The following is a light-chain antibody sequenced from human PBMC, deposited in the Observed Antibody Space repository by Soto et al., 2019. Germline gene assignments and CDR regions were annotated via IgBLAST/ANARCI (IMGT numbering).Light chain of an antibody. J-gene: IGKJ4*01. V-gene: IGKV3-11*01. CDR1: QSVSSN. Sequence: EIVMTQSPVTLSVSPGERATLSCRASQSVSSNLAWYQQKPGQAPRRLIYDVSNRASGIPARFSGSGSGTDFTLTISNLEPEDFAVYYCQQRSNWPLTFGGGTKVDIK. CDR3: QQRSNWPLT. CDR2: DVS.